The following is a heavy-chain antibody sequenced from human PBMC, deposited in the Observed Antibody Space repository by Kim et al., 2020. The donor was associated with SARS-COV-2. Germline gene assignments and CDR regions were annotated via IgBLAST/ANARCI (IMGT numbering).Heavy chain of an antibody. D-gene: IGHD4-17*01. CDR1: GGSITNSSYY. CDR2: IYYSGST. V-gene: IGHV4-39*01. Sequence: SETLSLTCTVSGGSITNSSYYWGWIRQPPGKGLDWIGSIYYSGSTYYSPSLKSRVTISVDTSKNQFSLKLSSVTAADTAVYYCARAPTVTRPYQGFDPWGQGTLVTVSS. CDR3: ARAPTVTRPYQGFDP. J-gene: IGHJ5*02.